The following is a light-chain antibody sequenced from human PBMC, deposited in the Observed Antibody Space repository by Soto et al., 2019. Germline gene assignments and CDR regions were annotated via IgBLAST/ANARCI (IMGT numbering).Light chain of an antibody. Sequence: QSVLTQPASVSGSPGQSITISCTGASTDVDGYDYVSWYQQRPGQAPKLMIYDVNNRPSGVSYRFSGSKSGDTASLTISGLQAEDDADYYCSSYTSSAPFYVFGTGTKLTVL. J-gene: IGLJ1*01. CDR2: DVN. CDR1: STDVDGYDY. CDR3: SSYTSSAPFYV. V-gene: IGLV2-14*03.